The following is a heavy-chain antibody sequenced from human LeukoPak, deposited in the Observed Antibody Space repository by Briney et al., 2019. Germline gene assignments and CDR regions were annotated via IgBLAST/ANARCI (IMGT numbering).Heavy chain of an antibody. CDR3: AKDRSGSTAEYFQD. Sequence: PGGSLRLPCAASGFTFSSYAMSWVRQAPGKGLEWVSVISGSGYSTYYADSVKGRFAISRDNSKNTLYLQMNSLRAEDTAVYYCAKDRSGSTAEYFQDWGQGTLVTVSS. V-gene: IGHV3-23*01. CDR1: GFTFSSYA. D-gene: IGHD3-10*01. J-gene: IGHJ1*01. CDR2: ISGSGYST.